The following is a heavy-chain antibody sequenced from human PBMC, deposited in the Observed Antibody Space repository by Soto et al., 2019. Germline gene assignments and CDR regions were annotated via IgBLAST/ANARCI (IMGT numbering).Heavy chain of an antibody. CDR1: GFTFSSYE. J-gene: IGHJ6*02. V-gene: IGHV3-48*03. Sequence: GGSLRLSCAASGFTFSSYEMNWVRQAPGKGLEWVSYISSSGSTIYYADSVKGRFTISRDNAKNSLYLQMNSLRAEDTAVYYCARSPYYDFWKNYYYYGMDVWGQGTTVTVS. CDR2: ISSSGSTI. CDR3: ARSPYYDFWKNYYYYGMDV. D-gene: IGHD3-3*01.